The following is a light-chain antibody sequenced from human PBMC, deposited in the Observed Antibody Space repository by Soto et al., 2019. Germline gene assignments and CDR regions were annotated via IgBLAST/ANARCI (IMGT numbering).Light chain of an antibody. Sequence: DIQMTQSPSSVSASVGDRVTITCQASQDISNYLNWYQQKPGKVPKLLIYAASILQSGVPSRFTGSGSGTDFTLTISSLQPEDFATYYCQQLHGYPITFGQGTRLEIK. J-gene: IGKJ5*01. CDR2: AAS. V-gene: IGKV1-27*01. CDR1: QDISNY. CDR3: QQLHGYPIT.